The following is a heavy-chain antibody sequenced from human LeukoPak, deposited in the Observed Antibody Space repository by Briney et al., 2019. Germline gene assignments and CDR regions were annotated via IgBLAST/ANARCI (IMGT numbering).Heavy chain of an antibody. J-gene: IGHJ1*01. Sequence: GASVRVSCKASGYTFTGYYMHWVRQARGQGLEWMGWINPNSGGTNYAQKFQGRVTMTRDTSISTAYMELSRLRSDDTAVYYCARARITMVRGVITTGFQHWGQGTLVTVSS. CDR2: INPNSGGT. V-gene: IGHV1-2*02. CDR1: GYTFTGYY. D-gene: IGHD3-10*01. CDR3: ARARITMVRGVITTGFQH.